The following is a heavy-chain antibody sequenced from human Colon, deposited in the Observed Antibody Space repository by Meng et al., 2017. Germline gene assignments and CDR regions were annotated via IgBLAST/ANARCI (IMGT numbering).Heavy chain of an antibody. CDR2: IYGDGTT. CDR3: VTGGHYYGS. J-gene: IGHJ3*01. V-gene: IGHV3-66*02. CDR1: EFIVSNGY. Sequence: GGSLRLSCAVSEFIVSNGYMSWIRQAPGKGLDWVSAIYGDGTTFHADSVKGRFTISRDNSKNTLNLQMNSLRPEDTALYFCVTGGHYYGSWGQGTMVT. D-gene: IGHD3-10*01.